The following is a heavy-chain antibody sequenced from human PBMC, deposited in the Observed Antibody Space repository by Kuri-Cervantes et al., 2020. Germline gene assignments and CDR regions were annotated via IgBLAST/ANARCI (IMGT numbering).Heavy chain of an antibody. CDR3: ARAPREWGSYYYMDF. V-gene: IGHV4-59*01. Sequence: ESLKISCTVSGGSISSYYWSWIRQPPGKGLEWIGYIYYSGSTNYNPSLKSRVTIPVDTSKNQFSLKLSSVTAADTAVYYCARAPREWGSYYYMDFWGKGTTVTVSS. D-gene: IGHD3-3*01. CDR2: IYYSGST. CDR1: GGSISSYY. J-gene: IGHJ6*03.